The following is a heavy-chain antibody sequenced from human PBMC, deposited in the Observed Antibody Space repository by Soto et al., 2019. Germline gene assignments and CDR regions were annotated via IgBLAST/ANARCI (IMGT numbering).Heavy chain of an antibody. D-gene: IGHD6-6*01. J-gene: IGHJ6*02. CDR2: ISYDGSNK. V-gene: IGHV3-30-3*01. CDR1: GFTFSSYA. Sequence: QVQLVESGGGVVQPGRSLRLSCAASGFTFSSYAMHWVRQAPGQGLEWVAVISYDGSNKYYADSVKGRFTISRDNSKNTLYLQMNSLRAEDTAVYYCARACIAARPKYYYGMDVWGQGTTVTVSS. CDR3: ARACIAARPKYYYGMDV.